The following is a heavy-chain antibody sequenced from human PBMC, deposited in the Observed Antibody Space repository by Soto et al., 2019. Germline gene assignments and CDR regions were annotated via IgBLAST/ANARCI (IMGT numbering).Heavy chain of an antibody. CDR1: GGTFSSYA. CDR2: IIPIFGTA. CDR3: ARESVVVLPAASYNWLDS. V-gene: IGHV1-69*13. Sequence: SVKVSCKASGGTFSSYAISWVRQAPGQGLEWMGGIIPIFGTANYAQKFQGRVTITADESTSTAYMELSSLRSEDTAVYYCARESVVVLPAASYNWLDSWGQGTLVTVSS. D-gene: IGHD2-2*01. J-gene: IGHJ5*01.